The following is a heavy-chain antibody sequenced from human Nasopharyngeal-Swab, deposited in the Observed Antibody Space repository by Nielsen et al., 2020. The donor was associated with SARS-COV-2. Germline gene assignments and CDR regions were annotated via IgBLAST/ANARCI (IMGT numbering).Heavy chain of an antibody. D-gene: IGHD3-22*01. J-gene: IGHJ4*02. V-gene: IGHV3-11*01. CDR3: AKDSSGYYYGTFDY. CDR2: ITSGNSV. Sequence: WIRQPPGKGLQWISYITSGNSVQYADSVRGRFTISRDNAKDSLYLQMNSLTAEDTAVYYCAKDSSGYYYGTFDYWGQGTLVTVSS.